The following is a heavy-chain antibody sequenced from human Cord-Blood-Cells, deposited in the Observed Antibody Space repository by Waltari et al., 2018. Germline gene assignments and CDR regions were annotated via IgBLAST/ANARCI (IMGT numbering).Heavy chain of an antibody. CDR2: INHSGST. D-gene: IGHD3-3*01. V-gene: IGHV4-34*01. J-gene: IGHJ4*02. CDR1: GGSFSGSY. CDR3: ARGRFYYDFWSGYYTGFDY. Sequence: QVQLQQWGAGLLKPSETLSLTCAVYGGSFSGSYWSWIRQPPGKGLEWIGEINHSGSTNYNPSLKSRVTISVDTSKNQFSLKLSSVTAADTAVYYCARGRFYYDFWSGYYTGFDYWGQGTLVTVSS.